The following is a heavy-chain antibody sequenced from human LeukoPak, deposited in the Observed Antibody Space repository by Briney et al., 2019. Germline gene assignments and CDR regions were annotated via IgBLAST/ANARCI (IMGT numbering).Heavy chain of an antibody. J-gene: IGHJ4*02. CDR1: GFTFDDYG. CDR2: INWNGGST. D-gene: IGHD6-13*01. CDR3: ARAKGYSSSWDYFDY. V-gene: IGHV3-20*01. Sequence: GGSLRLSCAASGFTFDDYGMSWVRQAPGKGLEWVSGINWNGGSTGYADPVKGRFTISRDNAKNSLYLQMNSLRAEDTALYHCARAKGYSSSWDYFDYWGQGTLVTVSS.